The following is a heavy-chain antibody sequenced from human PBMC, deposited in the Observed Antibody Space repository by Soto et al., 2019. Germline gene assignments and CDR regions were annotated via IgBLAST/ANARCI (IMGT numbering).Heavy chain of an antibody. V-gene: IGHV4-59*01. CDR3: ARDSFYCTNGVCYPYGMDV. CDR1: GGSISSYY. D-gene: IGHD2-8*01. J-gene: IGHJ6*02. Sequence: PSETLSLTCTVSGGSISSYYWSWIRQPPGKGLEWIGYIYYSGSTNYNPSLKSRVTISVDTSKNQFSLKLSSVTAADTAVYYCARDSFYCTNGVCYPYGMDVWGQGTTVTVSS. CDR2: IYYSGST.